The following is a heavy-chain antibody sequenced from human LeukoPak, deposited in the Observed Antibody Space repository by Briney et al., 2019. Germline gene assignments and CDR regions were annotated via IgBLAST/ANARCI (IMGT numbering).Heavy chain of an antibody. CDR1: GYTFTSYA. CDR3: ARAPPASVAGTYSFDY. J-gene: IGHJ4*02. Sequence: ASVKVSCKASGYTFTSYAMHWVRQAPGQRLEWMGWINAGNGNTKYSQKFQGRVTITRDTSASTAYMELSSLRSEDTAVYYCARAPPASVAGTYSFDYWGQGTLVTVSS. D-gene: IGHD6-19*01. V-gene: IGHV1-3*01. CDR2: INAGNGNT.